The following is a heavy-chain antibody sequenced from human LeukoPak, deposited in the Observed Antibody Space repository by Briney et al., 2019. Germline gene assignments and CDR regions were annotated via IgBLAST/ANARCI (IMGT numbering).Heavy chain of an antibody. CDR2: ISGSGGST. CDR1: GFTFSSYA. J-gene: IGHJ5*02. V-gene: IGHV3-23*01. Sequence: GGSLRLSCAASGFTFSSYAMIWVRQAPGKGLEWVSAISGSGGSTYYADSVKGRFTISRDNSKNTLYLQMNSLRAEDTAVYYCAKKRTIVDGNWFDPWGQGTLVTVSS. D-gene: IGHD1-26*01. CDR3: AKKRTIVDGNWFDP.